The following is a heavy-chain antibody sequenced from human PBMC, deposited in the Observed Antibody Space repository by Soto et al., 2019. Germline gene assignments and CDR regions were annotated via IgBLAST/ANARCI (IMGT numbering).Heavy chain of an antibody. D-gene: IGHD3-22*01. CDR3: AREVGYYYDSSGYYFDY. J-gene: IGHJ4*02. V-gene: IGHV1-69*13. CDR2: IIPIFGTA. Sequence: SVKVSCKASGGTFSSYAISWVRQAPGQGLEWMGGIIPIFGTANYAQKFQGRVTITADESTSTAYMELSSLRSEDTAVYYCAREVGYYYDSSGYYFDYWGQGTLVTV. CDR1: GGTFSSYA.